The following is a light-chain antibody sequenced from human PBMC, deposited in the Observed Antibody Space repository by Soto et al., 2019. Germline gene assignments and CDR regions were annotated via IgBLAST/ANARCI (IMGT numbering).Light chain of an antibody. V-gene: IGLV2-14*01. J-gene: IGLJ2*01. CDR2: EVS. Sequence: QSALTQPASVSGSTGQSITISCTGTGSDVGGYNYVSWYQQHPGKAPKLIIYEVSNRPSGVSQRFSGSKSGNTASLIICGLQAEDEADYCCCSYRSTTTVIFGGGTKLTVL. CDR1: GSDVGGYNY. CDR3: CSYRSTTTVI.